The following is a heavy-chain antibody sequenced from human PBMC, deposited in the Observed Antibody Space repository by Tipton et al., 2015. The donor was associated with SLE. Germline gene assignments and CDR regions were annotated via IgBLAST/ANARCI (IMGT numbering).Heavy chain of an antibody. J-gene: IGHJ4*02. V-gene: IGHV4-4*02. CDR1: GGSISSDSW. Sequence: GLVKPSGTLSLTCAVSGGSISSDSWWNWVRQSPGKGLDWIGEIFHTGPTTYNPSLKSRVTISVDTSKNQFSLKLSSVTAADTAVYYCARARPDIVVVVAASRRGFYYFDYWGQGTLVTVSS. CDR2: IFHTGPT. D-gene: IGHD2-15*01. CDR3: ARARPDIVVVVAASRRGFYYFDY.